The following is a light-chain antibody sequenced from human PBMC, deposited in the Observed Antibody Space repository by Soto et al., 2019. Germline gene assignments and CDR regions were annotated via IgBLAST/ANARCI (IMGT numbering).Light chain of an antibody. Sequence: EIVLTQSPGTLSLSPGERATLSCRASQSVSNNYLAWYQQKPGQAPRLLIYGASSRATGIPDRFSGSGSGTDFTLTISRLEPEDFAVYYCQQRNSWPPIFTFGQGTRLEIK. J-gene: IGKJ5*01. CDR1: QSVSNNY. V-gene: IGKV3D-20*02. CDR2: GAS. CDR3: QQRNSWPPIFT.